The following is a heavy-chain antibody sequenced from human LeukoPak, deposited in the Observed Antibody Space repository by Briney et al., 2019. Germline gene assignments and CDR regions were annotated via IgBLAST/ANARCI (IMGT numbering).Heavy chain of an antibody. Sequence: ASVKVSCKASGYTFTGYYMHWVRQAPGQGLEWMGWINPNHGGTDYAQNFQGRVTMTGDTSISTAYMELSRLRFDDTAVYYCARDVFDGYAIHHKFDPWGQGTLVTVSS. CDR3: ARDVFDGYAIHHKFDP. CDR2: INPNHGGT. J-gene: IGHJ5*02. D-gene: IGHD2-2*01. CDR1: GYTFTGYY. V-gene: IGHV1-2*02.